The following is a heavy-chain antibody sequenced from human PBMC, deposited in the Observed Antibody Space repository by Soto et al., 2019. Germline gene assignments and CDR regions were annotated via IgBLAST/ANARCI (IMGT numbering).Heavy chain of an antibody. V-gene: IGHV1-2*04. Sequence: QVQLVQSGAEVRKPGASVKVSCKASGYTFTGYYMHWVRQAPGQGLEWMGWINPNSGGTKYAQKFQGWVTMTSDTSISTGYMELSRLKSDHTALYYCARGQHLGGSYYYYGLDVWGQGTTVTVSS. CDR2: INPNSGGT. CDR1: GYTFTGYY. D-gene: IGHD6-13*01. CDR3: ARGQHLGGSYYYYGLDV. J-gene: IGHJ6*02.